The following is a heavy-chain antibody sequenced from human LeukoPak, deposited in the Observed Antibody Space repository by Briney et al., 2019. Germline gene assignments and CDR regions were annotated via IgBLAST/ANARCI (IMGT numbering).Heavy chain of an antibody. CDR1: GYTFTDSY. V-gene: IGHV1-2*02. Sequence: ASVKVSCKASGYTFTDSYMHWVRQAPGQGLEWMGWINPNSGGTNYAQKFQGRVTMTRDTSISTAYMELSRLRSDDTAVYYCARSPCGSTSCYIGYYYYYYMDVWGKGTTVTVS. CDR2: INPNSGGT. CDR3: ARSPCGSTSCYIGYYYYYYMDV. J-gene: IGHJ6*03. D-gene: IGHD2-2*02.